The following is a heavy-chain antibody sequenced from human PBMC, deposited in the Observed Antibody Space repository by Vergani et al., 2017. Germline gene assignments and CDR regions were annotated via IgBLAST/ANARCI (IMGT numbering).Heavy chain of an antibody. CDR1: GFTFSSYA. CDR3: AKGHRYQLLNFAREVNDAVDI. J-gene: IGHJ3*02. V-gene: IGHV3-23*04. CDR2: ISGSGGSP. Sequence: VQLVESGGGLVKPGGSLRLSCAASGFTFSSYAMSWVRQAPGKGLEWVSAISGSGGSPYYADSVKGRFTISRDNSKNTLYLQMNSLRAEDTAVYYCAKGHRYQLLNFAREVNDAVDIWGQGTMVTVSS. D-gene: IGHD2-2*01.